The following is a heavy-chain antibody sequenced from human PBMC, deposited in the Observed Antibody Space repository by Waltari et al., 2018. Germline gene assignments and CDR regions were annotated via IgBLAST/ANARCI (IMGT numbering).Heavy chain of an antibody. J-gene: IGHJ4*02. CDR3: AKEGLGGDRQFDY. CDR1: GFMFSSSS. CDR2: ISGDNSYT. V-gene: IGHV3-21*06. Sequence: EVQLVESGGGLVQPGGSLRLSCGASGFMFSSSSMNWVRLAPGKGLEWVSSISGDNSYTYYSGSVKGRFTISRDNAKNSLFLQMNGLRDEDTAIYYCAKEGLGGDRQFDYWGQGTLVSVSS. D-gene: IGHD2-21*02.